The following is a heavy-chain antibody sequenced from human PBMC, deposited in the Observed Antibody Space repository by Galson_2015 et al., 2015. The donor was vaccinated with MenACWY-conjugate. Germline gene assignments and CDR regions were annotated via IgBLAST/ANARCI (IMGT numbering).Heavy chain of an antibody. CDR1: GFTFSEYY. Sequence: SLRLSCAASGFTFSEYYMSWIRQTPGKGLEWISYISSRSGSHTNYADSVKGRFTISRDNSKNTLFLQMNSLRAEDTAVYYCAKTPLGYYHYVDVWGKGTTVTVSS. J-gene: IGHJ6*03. CDR3: AKTPLGYYHYVDV. V-gene: IGHV3-11*03. CDR2: ISSRSGSHT.